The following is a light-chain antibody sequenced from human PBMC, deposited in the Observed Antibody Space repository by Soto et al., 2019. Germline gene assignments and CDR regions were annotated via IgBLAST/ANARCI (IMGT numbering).Light chain of an antibody. J-gene: IGKJ1*01. CDR1: QSINTY. Sequence: DIQMTQSPSSLSASVGERVTITCRASQSINTYLNCYQPLPGQLPKLLISGASTLHDGVPSRFSGFASGTYFTLTINSLQPEDFGTYFCQQSSSTPPTFGQGTMVDI. CDR3: QQSSSTPPT. CDR2: GAS. V-gene: IGKV1-39*01.